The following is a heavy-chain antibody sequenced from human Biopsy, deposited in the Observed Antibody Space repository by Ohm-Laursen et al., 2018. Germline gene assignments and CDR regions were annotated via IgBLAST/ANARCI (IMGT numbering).Heavy chain of an antibody. Sequence: VSVKVSCKASEYTVTDYYVHWVRQAPGQGFEWMGWINPKSGVANHAQNFQGRVSMTRDTSISTVYLELSGLRSDDTAVYYCARDMTVTARPYYYSGVDVWGPGTRVTVSS. V-gene: IGHV1-2*02. CDR2: INPKSGVA. CDR3: ARDMTVTARPYYYSGVDV. CDR1: EYTVTDYY. J-gene: IGHJ6*02. D-gene: IGHD4-17*01.